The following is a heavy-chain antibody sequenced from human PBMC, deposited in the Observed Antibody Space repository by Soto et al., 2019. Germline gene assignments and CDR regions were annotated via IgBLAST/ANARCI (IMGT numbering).Heavy chain of an antibody. CDR3: ARPLEPGSPHLDY. V-gene: IGHV3-30-3*01. CDR1: GFTFSNYA. D-gene: IGHD1-26*01. Sequence: QVQLVESGGGVVQPGRSLRLSCAASGFTFSNYAMHWVRQAPGKGLEWVAVISYDGSNQYYPDSVKGRFTISRDNSKNTLFLQMNSLTVEGTAIYYCARPLEPGSPHLDYWGQGTLVTLSS. CDR2: ISYDGSNQ. J-gene: IGHJ4*02.